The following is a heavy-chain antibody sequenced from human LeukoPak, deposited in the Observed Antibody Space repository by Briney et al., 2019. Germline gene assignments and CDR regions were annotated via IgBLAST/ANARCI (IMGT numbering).Heavy chain of an antibody. D-gene: IGHD3-22*01. V-gene: IGHV3-7*01. CDR3: ARDSSGYQ. Sequence: PGGSLRLSCAASGFTFRTYWMSWVRQAPGKGLEWVANIKEDGSEKYYGDSVKGRFTISRDNAKNSLYLEINSLRVEDTAMYYCARDSSGYQWGQGTLVTVSS. J-gene: IGHJ4*02. CDR1: GFTFRTYW. CDR2: IKEDGSEK.